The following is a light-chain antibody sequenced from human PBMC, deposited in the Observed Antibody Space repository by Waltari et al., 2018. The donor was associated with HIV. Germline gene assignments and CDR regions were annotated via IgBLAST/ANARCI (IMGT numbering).Light chain of an antibody. Sequence: QSALTQPRSVSGSPGQSATIACTGTTSDIGTYKWVTWYQQNPGKVPKLMISYVSERPSVVPDRFSGSKSGNTASLTISGLQADDEADYYCCSYIGNYTWVFGGGTKLTVL. V-gene: IGLV2-11*01. J-gene: IGLJ3*02. CDR2: YVS. CDR1: TSDIGTYKW. CDR3: CSYIGNYTWV.